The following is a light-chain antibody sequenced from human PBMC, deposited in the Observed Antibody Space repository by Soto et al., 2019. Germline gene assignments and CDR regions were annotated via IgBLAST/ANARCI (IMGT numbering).Light chain of an antibody. V-gene: IGKV3-15*01. CDR2: GAS. Sequence: EVVMTQSPGTLSVSPGERASLSCRASQSVSGNLAWYQQTPGQAPRLLIHGASTRATGIPDRFSGSGSGTEFTLTISSLQSEDFAFYYCQQYNDCPRTFGQGTKVEIK. CDR3: QQYNDCPRT. CDR1: QSVSGN. J-gene: IGKJ1*01.